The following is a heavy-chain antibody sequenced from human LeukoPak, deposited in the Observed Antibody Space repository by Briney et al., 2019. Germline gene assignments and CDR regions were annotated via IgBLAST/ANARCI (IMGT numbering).Heavy chain of an antibody. V-gene: IGHV3-33*08. CDR1: GFTFSSYS. D-gene: IGHD3-22*01. Sequence: GGSLRLSCAASGFTFSSYSMNWVRQAPGKGLEWVAVIWYDGSNKYYADSVKGRFTISRDNSKNTLYLQMNSLRAEDTAVYYCARVNYYDSSGYPGGRAFDIWGQGTMVTVSS. J-gene: IGHJ3*02. CDR3: ARVNYYDSSGYPGGRAFDI. CDR2: IWYDGSNK.